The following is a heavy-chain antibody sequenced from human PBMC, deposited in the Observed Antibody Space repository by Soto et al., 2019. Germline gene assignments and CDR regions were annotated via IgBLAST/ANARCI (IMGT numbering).Heavy chain of an antibody. J-gene: IGHJ4*02. Sequence: GGSLRLSCAASGFTFSSYGMHWVRQAPGKGLEWVAVISYDGSNKYYADSVKGRFTISRDNSKNTLYLQMNSLRAEDTAVYYCAKDRGYSYRAGFDYWGQGTLVTVSS. D-gene: IGHD5-18*01. V-gene: IGHV3-30*18. CDR1: GFTFSSYG. CDR3: AKDRGYSYRAGFDY. CDR2: ISYDGSNK.